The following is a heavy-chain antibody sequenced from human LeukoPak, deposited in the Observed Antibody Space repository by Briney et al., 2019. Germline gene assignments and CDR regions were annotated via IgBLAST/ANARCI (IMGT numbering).Heavy chain of an antibody. CDR2: ISYDGSNQ. D-gene: IGHD2-2*01. Sequence: GGSLRLSCAASGFNFGAYAMHWVRQSPGKGLDWVALISYDGSNQWYADSVKGRFTVSRDSSKNTLYLQMNSLRVEDTAVYYCARDGPDIVVVPAALDAFDIWGQGTMVTVSS. CDR1: GFNFGAYA. V-gene: IGHV3-30*04. CDR3: ARDGPDIVVVPAALDAFDI. J-gene: IGHJ3*02.